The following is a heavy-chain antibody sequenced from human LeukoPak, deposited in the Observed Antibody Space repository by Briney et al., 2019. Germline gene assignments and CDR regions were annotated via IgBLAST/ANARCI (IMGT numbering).Heavy chain of an antibody. CDR3: TATYYDFWSGRDY. Sequence: GGSLRFSCAASGFTFSNAWMSWVRKAPGKGLEWVGRIKRKTDGGATDYPAHVKGRFTISRDDSKNTLYLQMNSLKTQETAIYYCTATYYDFWSGRDYWGQGTLVTVSS. D-gene: IGHD3-3*01. CDR1: GFTFSNAW. V-gene: IGHV3-15*01. CDR2: IKRKTDGGAT. J-gene: IGHJ4*02.